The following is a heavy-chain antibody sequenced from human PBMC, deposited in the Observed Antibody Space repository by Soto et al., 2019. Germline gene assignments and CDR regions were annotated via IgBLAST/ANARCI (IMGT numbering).Heavy chain of an antibody. CDR3: ARHERRYCTNGVCYNDY. J-gene: IGHJ4*02. V-gene: IGHV4-39*01. D-gene: IGHD2-8*01. CDR2: IYYSGST. CDR1: GGSISSSSYY. Sequence: SETLSLTCTVSGGSISSSSYYWGWIRQPPGKGLEWIGSIYYSGSTYYNPSLKSRVTISVDTSKNQFSLKLSSVTAADTAVYYCARHERRYCTNGVCYNDYWGQGTLVTVSS.